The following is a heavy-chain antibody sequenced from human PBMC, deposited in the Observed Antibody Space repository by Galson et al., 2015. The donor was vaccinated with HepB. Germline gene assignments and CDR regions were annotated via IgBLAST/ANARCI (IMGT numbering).Heavy chain of an antibody. Sequence: SLRLSCAASGFTFSDYYMSWIRQAPGKGLEWVSYISSSGSTIYYADSVKGRFTISRDNAKNSLYLQMNSLRAEDTAVYYCARDHRYSSSSAYFDLWGRGTLVTVSS. D-gene: IGHD6-6*01. J-gene: IGHJ2*01. CDR3: ARDHRYSSSSAYFDL. CDR2: ISSSGSTI. V-gene: IGHV3-11*01. CDR1: GFTFSDYY.